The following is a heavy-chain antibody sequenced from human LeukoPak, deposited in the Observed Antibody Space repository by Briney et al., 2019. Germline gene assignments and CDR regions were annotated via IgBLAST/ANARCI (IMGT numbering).Heavy chain of an antibody. D-gene: IGHD2-2*01. Sequence: GASVKVSCKTSGYTFTSYYIHWVRQAPGQGLEWMGIINPIGGTTDYPQKFQGRVTITTDESTSTAYMELSSLRSEDTAVYYCARGFWDIVVVPAAMAFDYWGQGTLVTVSS. V-gene: IGHV1-46*01. J-gene: IGHJ4*02. CDR3: ARGFWDIVVVPAAMAFDY. CDR2: INPIGGTT. CDR1: GYTFTSYY.